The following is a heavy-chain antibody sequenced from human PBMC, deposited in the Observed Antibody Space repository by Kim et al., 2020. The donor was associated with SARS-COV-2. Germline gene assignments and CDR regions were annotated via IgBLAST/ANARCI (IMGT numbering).Heavy chain of an antibody. CDR1: GYTFTSYG. CDR2: ISAYNGNT. D-gene: IGHD3-3*01. V-gene: IGHV1-18*01. CDR3: ARGGDYDFWSGYGVDWFYP. Sequence: ASVKVSCKASGYTFTSYGISWVRQAPGQGLEWMGWISAYNGNTNYAQQLQGRVTMTTDTSTSTAYMELRSLRSDDTAVYYCARGGDYDFWSGYGVDWFYPWGQGTLVTVSS. J-gene: IGHJ5*02.